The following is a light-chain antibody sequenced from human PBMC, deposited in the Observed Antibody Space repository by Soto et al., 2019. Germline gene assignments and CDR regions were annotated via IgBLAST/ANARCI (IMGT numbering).Light chain of an antibody. Sequence: QSVLTQPPSVSGAPGQRVTISCTESSSSIGAGYDVHWYQQLPGTAPKLLIYGNSNRPSGVPDRFSGSKSGTSASLAITGLQAEDEADYYCQSYDSSLSGVVFGGGTKLTVL. V-gene: IGLV1-40*01. CDR1: SSSIGAGYD. CDR2: GNS. J-gene: IGLJ2*01. CDR3: QSYDSSLSGVV.